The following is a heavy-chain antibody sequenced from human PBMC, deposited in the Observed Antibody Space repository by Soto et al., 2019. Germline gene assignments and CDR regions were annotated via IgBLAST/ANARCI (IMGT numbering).Heavy chain of an antibody. D-gene: IGHD2-15*01. CDR1: GYTFSTSG. Sequence: ASVKVSCKASGYTFSTSGMSWLRQAPGQGLEWMGWISTYNGDTNDAPKFQDRVTMTSDTSTSTVYMELRSLRSDDTAMYYCARAGAAPYYYYGMDVWGQGTRVTVSS. CDR3: ARAGAAPYYYYGMDV. V-gene: IGHV1-18*01. CDR2: ISTYNGDT. J-gene: IGHJ6*02.